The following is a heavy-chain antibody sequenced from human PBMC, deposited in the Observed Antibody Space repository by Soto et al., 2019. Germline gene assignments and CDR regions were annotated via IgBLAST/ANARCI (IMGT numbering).Heavy chain of an antibody. Sequence: QVQLVQSGSEVKKPGSSVKVSCKASRCTFSDFTLSWLRQAPGRGLEWMGGISPMIGATNNAQKVKGRLTITADKSTGTVYMERNSPRADDTAVYYGARYWSAGTLYGAFDIWGQGTEVTVSP. CDR3: ARYWSAGTLYGAFDI. D-gene: IGHD2-15*01. J-gene: IGHJ3*02. CDR2: ISPMIGAT. CDR1: RCTFSDFT. V-gene: IGHV1-69*06.